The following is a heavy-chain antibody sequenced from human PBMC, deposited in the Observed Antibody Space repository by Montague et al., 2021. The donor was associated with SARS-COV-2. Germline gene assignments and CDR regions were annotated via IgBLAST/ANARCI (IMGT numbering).Heavy chain of an antibody. Sequence: SLRLSCAASGFTFHTHWMSWVRQAPGKGLEWVTSIDENGGTYDVDSVKGRFTIPRDNPRTSLYLQMNSLRVDDTAVYYCARDFWGPQNWGQGTLVTVSS. CDR1: GFTFHTHW. CDR3: ARDFWGPQN. CDR2: IDENGGT. V-gene: IGHV3-7*01. D-gene: IGHD3-16*01. J-gene: IGHJ4*02.